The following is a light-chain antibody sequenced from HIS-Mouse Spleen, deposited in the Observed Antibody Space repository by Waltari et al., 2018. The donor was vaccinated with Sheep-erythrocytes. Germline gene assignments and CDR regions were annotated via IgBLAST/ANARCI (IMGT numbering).Light chain of an antibody. CDR1: KLGDKY. Sequence: SYELTQPPSVSVSPGQTASITCSGDKLGDKYACWYQQKPGQSPVLVIYQDSKRPSGIPERFSGSNSGNTATLTISGTQAMEEADYYCQAWDSSIYVFVTGTKVTVL. J-gene: IGLJ1*01. CDR2: QDS. V-gene: IGLV3-1*01. CDR3: QAWDSSIYV.